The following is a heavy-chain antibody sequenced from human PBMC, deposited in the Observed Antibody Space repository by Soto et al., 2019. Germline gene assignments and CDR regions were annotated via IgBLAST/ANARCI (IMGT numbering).Heavy chain of an antibody. Sequence: GESLKISCRGSGYSFTNYWIGWVRHMPGKGLEWVGVIYSGDSDTRYSPSFQGQVTISADKSISTAYLQWSSLKASDTAVYYCARGYCSSTGCYAPYYYGMDVWGQGT. CDR1: GYSFTNYW. CDR3: ARGYCSSTGCYAPYYYGMDV. J-gene: IGHJ6*02. V-gene: IGHV5-51*01. D-gene: IGHD2-2*01. CDR2: IYSGDSDT.